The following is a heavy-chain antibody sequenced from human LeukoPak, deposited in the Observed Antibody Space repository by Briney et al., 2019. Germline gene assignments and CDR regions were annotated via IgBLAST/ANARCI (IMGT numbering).Heavy chain of an antibody. CDR1: GFTFSSYG. D-gene: IGHD3-16*02. V-gene: IGHV3-30*18. Sequence: PGGSLRLSCAASGFTFSSYGMHWVRQAAGKVLKWVAVISYDGSNKYYADSVKGRFTISRDNSKNTLYLQMNSLRAEDTAVYYCAKNRLERLGELSDWGQGTLVTVSS. J-gene: IGHJ4*02. CDR2: ISYDGSNK. CDR3: AKNRLERLGELSD.